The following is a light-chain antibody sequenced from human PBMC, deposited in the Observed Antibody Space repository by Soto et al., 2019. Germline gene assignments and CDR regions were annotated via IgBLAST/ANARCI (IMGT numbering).Light chain of an antibody. J-gene: IGLJ1*01. CDR1: SGSIASGY. Sequence: NFMLTQPHSVSESPGKTVTISCTRSSGSIASGYVQWYQQRPGSAPTPVIYEDNQRPSGVPDRFSGSIDTSSNSASLTISGLKTEDEADYYCQSYHSSTPYVFGTGTKLTVL. V-gene: IGLV6-57*03. CDR3: QSYHSSTPYV. CDR2: EDN.